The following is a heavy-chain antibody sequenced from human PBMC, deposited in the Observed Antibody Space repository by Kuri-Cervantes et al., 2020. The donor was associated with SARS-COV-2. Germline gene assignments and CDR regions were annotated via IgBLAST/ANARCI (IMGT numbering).Heavy chain of an antibody. CDR2: ISAYNGNT. CDR3: ARDLDPAAVHVIDY. J-gene: IGHJ4*02. D-gene: IGHD6-13*01. V-gene: IGHV1-18*01. Sequence: ASVKVSCKASGGTLSSYAISWVRQAPGQGLEWMGWISAYNGNTNYAQKLQGRVTMTTDTSTSTAYMELRSLRSDDTAVYYCARDLDPAAVHVIDYWGQGTLVTVSS. CDR1: GGTLSSYA.